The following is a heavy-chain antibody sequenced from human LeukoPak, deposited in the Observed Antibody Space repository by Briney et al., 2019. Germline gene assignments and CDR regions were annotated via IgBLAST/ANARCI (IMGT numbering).Heavy chain of an antibody. Sequence: GASVKVSCKASGYTFTGHYMHWVRQAPGQGLGWMGWINPNNGGTNYAQKFQGRVTMTRDTSISTAYMELSRLRSDDTAVYYCARGYALYSGRYIDFGYWGQGTLVTVSS. CDR3: ARGYALYSGRYIDFGY. J-gene: IGHJ4*02. CDR2: INPNNGGT. D-gene: IGHD1-26*01. CDR1: GYTFTGHY. V-gene: IGHV1-2*02.